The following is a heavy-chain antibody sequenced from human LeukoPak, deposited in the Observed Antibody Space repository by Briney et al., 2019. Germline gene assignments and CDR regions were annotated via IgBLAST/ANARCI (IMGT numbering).Heavy chain of an antibody. V-gene: IGHV1-18*04. D-gene: IGHD3-16*01. Sequence: ASVKVSCKASGYTFTSYGISWVRQAPGQGLEWMGWISAYNGNTNYAQKLQGRVTMTTDTSTSTAYMELRSLRSDDTAVYYCAAPGGPETSYYYGMDVWGKGTTVTVSS. CDR1: GYTFTSYG. J-gene: IGHJ6*04. CDR2: ISAYNGNT. CDR3: AAPGGPETSYYYGMDV.